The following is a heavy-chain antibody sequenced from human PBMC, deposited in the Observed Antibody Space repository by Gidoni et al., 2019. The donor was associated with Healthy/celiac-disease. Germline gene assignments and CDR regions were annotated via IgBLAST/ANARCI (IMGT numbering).Heavy chain of an antibody. CDR1: GGTFSSYA. D-gene: IGHD3-10*01. V-gene: IGHV1-69*01. CDR2: IIPIFGPA. J-gene: IGHJ3*02. Sequence: QVQLVQSGAEVKKPGSSVRVSCRASGGTFSSYAISWVRQAPGQGLEWRGGIIPIFGPANDAQKFQGRVTITADESTSTAYMELSSLRSEDTAVYYCARAPGRGEAFDIWGQGTMVTVSS. CDR3: ARAPGRGEAFDI.